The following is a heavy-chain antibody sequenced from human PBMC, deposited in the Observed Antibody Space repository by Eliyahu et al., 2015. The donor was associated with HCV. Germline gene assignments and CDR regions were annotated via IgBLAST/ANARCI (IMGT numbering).Heavy chain of an antibody. CDR3: ARDLATATEWFGELLGPNWFDP. CDR1: GFTFDDYG. D-gene: IGHD3-10*01. V-gene: IGHV3-20*01. CDR2: INWNGGST. Sequence: EVQLVESGGGVVRPGGSLRLSXAASGFTFDDYGXXWVRQAPGKGLEWVSGINWNGGSTGYADSVKGRFTIXRXNAKNSLYLQMNSLRAEDTALYHCARDLATATEWFGELLGPNWFDPWGQGTLVTVSS. J-gene: IGHJ5*02.